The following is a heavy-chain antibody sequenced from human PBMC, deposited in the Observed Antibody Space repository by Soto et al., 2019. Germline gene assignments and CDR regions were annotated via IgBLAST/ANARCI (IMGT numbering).Heavy chain of an antibody. J-gene: IGHJ4*02. Sequence: QVQLVESGGGVVQPGRSLRLSCAASGFTFSSYGMHWVRQAPGKGLEWVAVIWYDGSNKYYADSVKGRFTISRDNSKNTLYRQMSGLRAEDTAVYYCARGPRWLDYWGQGTLVTVSS. CDR1: GFTFSSYG. CDR2: IWYDGSNK. CDR3: ARGPRWLDY. V-gene: IGHV3-33*01. D-gene: IGHD2-15*01.